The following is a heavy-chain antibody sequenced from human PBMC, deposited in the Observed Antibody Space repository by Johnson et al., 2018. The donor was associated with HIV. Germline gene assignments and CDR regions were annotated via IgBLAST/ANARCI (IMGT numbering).Heavy chain of an antibody. CDR1: GFLFSRYA. J-gene: IGHJ3*02. V-gene: IGHV3-30*04. D-gene: IGHD3-10*01. Sequence: QVQLVESGGGVVQPGRSLRLSCAASGFLFSRYAMHWVRQAPGKGPEWVAVLSYDGSDKYYADSVKGRFTTSRDHSKTTLYLQMNSLRAEDTAVYYCARVHVRGIIFDAFDIWGQGTMVTVSS. CDR2: LSYDGSDK. CDR3: ARVHVRGIIFDAFDI.